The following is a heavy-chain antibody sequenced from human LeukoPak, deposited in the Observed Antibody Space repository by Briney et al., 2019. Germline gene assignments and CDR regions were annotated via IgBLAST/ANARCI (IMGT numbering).Heavy chain of an antibody. Sequence: GSLRLSCAASGFTVSVNYMTWVRQAPGKGLEWVSSIYNTGATHYAESVKGRFTISRDNSKNTLFLQMNSLRAEDMAVYYCARIEWERLGRAFDIWGQGTMVTVSS. CDR1: GFTVSVNY. CDR2: IYNTGAT. D-gene: IGHD1-26*01. V-gene: IGHV3-53*01. J-gene: IGHJ3*02. CDR3: ARIEWERLGRAFDI.